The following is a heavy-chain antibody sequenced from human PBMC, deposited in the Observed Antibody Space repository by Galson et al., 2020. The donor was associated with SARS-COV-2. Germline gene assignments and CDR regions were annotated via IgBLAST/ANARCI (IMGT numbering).Heavy chain of an antibody. CDR2: ISSSSTYI. V-gene: IGHV3-21*01. J-gene: IGHJ6*02. CDR3: ARGHIAGGWSDLQSMDV. CDR1: GFTFSSDS. D-gene: IGHD3-16*01. Sequence: TGGSLRLSCAASGFTFSSDSMNWVRQAPGKGLEWVSSISSSSTYIYYADSVKGRFTISRDNAKNSLYLQMSSLRAEDTAVYYCARGHIAGGWSDLQSMDVWGQGTTVTVSS.